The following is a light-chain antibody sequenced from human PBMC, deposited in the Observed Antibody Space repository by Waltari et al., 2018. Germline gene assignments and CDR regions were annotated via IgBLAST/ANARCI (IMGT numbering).Light chain of an antibody. V-gene: IGLV6-57*01. Sequence: QQRQGSSPTTVIYEDNKRHSGVPDRFSGSIDSSSNSASLSISGLKTEDEADYYCQSYGGSNRGVVGTGTKVTVL. J-gene: IGLJ1*01. CDR2: EDN. CDR3: QSYGGSNRGV.